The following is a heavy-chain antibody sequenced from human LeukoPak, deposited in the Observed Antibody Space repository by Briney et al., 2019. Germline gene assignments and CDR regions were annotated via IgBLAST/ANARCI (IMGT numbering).Heavy chain of an antibody. J-gene: IGHJ4*02. CDR1: GITFTSNW. Sequence: QPGGSLTLSYAASGITFTSNWHWVRQAPGKGLVWVSRIKSDGSSTSYADSVKGRFTISRDSAKNTLYLQMNSLRAEDTAVYYCAPIGVGYWGQGTLVTVSS. V-gene: IGHV3-74*01. D-gene: IGHD2-8*01. CDR2: IKSDGSST. CDR3: APIGVGY.